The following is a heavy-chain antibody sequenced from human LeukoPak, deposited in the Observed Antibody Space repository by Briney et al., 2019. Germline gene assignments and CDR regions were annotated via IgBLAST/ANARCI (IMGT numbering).Heavy chain of an antibody. V-gene: IGHV4-38-2*01. CDR1: GYSISSGYY. J-gene: IGHJ3*02. CDR2: IYHSGST. D-gene: IGHD3-9*01. CDR3: ARRQPTYYDILTGYYRDDAFDI. Sequence: SETLSLTCAVSGYSISSGYYWGWIRQPPGKGLGWIGSIYHSGSTYYNPSLKGRVTISVDTSKNQFSLKLSSVTAADTAVYYCARRQPTYYDILTGYYRDDAFDIWGQGTMVTVSS.